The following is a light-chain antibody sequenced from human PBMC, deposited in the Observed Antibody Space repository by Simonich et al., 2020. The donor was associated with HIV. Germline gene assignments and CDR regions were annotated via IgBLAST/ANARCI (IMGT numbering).Light chain of an antibody. V-gene: IGLV8-61*01. Sequence: QTVVTQEPSFSVSPGGTVTLTCGLNSGSASTNKYPSWYQQTPGPPPPTLSYSANTRSAGVPDRFSGSILGNKAALTSTGAQADDESDYYCVLYMGSGIWVFGGGTKLTVL. CDR3: VLYMGSGIWV. CDR2: SAN. J-gene: IGLJ3*02. CDR1: SGSASTNKY.